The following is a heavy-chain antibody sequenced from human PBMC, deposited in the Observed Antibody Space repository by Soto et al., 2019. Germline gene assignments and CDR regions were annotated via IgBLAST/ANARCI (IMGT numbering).Heavy chain of an antibody. CDR2: ISGNGDAT. J-gene: IGHJ5*02. CDR3: AKGSCSGAFCYRYGS. CDR1: AFTFSAYA. Sequence: EVQLLESGGGLVQLGGSLRLSCAASAFTFSAYAMSWVRQAPGKGLEWVSIISGNGDATDYTDPVKGRFTISRDNSKNTLYLQMNSLRADDTAVYYGAKGSCSGAFCYRYGSWGQGTLVSVSS. D-gene: IGHD2-15*01. V-gene: IGHV3-23*01.